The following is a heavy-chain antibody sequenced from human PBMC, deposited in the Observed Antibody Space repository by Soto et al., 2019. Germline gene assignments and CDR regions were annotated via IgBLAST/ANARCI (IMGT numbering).Heavy chain of an antibody. Sequence: PVGSLRLSCASSVFTFSSYAMTCVRQAPGKWLEWVSVISSSGGSTYSADSVKGRFTISRDNSKNTLYLQMNSLRAEDTAVYYCAKVGSRAWYHTSSFDDWGQAILDTGSS. CDR1: VFTFSSYA. CDR2: ISSSGGST. J-gene: IGHJ4*02. CDR3: AKVGSRAWYHTSSFDD. V-gene: IGHV3-23*01. D-gene: IGHD6-19*01.